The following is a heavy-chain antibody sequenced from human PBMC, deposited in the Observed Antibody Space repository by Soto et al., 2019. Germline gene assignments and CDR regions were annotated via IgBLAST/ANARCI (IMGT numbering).Heavy chain of an antibody. CDR1: GFTVSSNY. Sequence: PGGSLRLSCAASGFTVSSNYMSWVRQAQGKGLEWVSVIYSGGSTYYADSVKGRFTISRDNSKNTLYLQMNSLRAEDTAVYYCARDRIPTGMDVWGQGTTVTVSS. CDR2: IYSGGST. V-gene: IGHV3-66*01. CDR3: ARDRIPTGMDV. J-gene: IGHJ6*02.